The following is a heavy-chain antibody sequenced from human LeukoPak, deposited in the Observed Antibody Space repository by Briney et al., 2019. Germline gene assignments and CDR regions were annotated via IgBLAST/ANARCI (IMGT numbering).Heavy chain of an antibody. J-gene: IGHJ3*02. CDR2: IYHSGST. Sequence: PSQTLSLTCTVSGGSISSGGYYWSWIRQPPGKGLEWIGYIYHSGSTNYNPSLKSRVTISVDTSKNQFSLKLSSVTAADTAVYYCARHPPYLPRTRSHRPEVVGARRRDIWGQGTMVTVSS. CDR1: GGSISSGGYY. V-gene: IGHV4-30-2*01. D-gene: IGHD2-15*01. CDR3: ARHPPYLPRTRSHRPEVVGARRRDI.